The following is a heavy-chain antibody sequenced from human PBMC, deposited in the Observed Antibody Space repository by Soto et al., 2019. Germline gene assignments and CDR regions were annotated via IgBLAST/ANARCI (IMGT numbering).Heavy chain of an antibody. J-gene: IGHJ4*02. CDR2: IYHDECNT. Sequence: GESLKISCKGSGYGFYGYWIGWVRQMPGKGLEWMGIIYHDECNTRYSPSFQGQITISADNSISTAYLQRSSLKASDTGMYYCARFGGSTFSKPQFDYWGQGTLVTVSS. D-gene: IGHD2-2*01. CDR3: ARFGGSTFSKPQFDY. CDR1: GYGFYGYW. V-gene: IGHV5-51*01.